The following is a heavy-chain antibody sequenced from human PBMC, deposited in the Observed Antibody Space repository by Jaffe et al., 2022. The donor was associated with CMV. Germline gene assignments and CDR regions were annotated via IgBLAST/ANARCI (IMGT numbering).Heavy chain of an antibody. CDR1: GFTFSSYS. V-gene: IGHV3-21*01. J-gene: IGHJ3*02. Sequence: EVQLVESGGGLVKPGGSLRLSCAASGFTFSSYSMNWVRQAPGKGLEWVSSISSSSSYIYYADSVKGRFTISRDNAKNSLYLQMNSLRAEDTAVYYCASPGMPDFWSGYYAAFDIWGQGTMVTVSS. D-gene: IGHD3-3*01. CDR3: ASPGMPDFWSGYYAAFDI. CDR2: ISSSSSYI.